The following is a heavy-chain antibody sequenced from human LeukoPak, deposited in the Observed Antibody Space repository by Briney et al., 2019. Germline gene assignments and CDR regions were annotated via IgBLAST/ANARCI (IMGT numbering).Heavy chain of an antibody. CDR3: AKPRSGRGFHYYMDV. V-gene: IGHV3-23*01. D-gene: IGHD1-26*01. J-gene: IGHJ6*03. CDR2: ISGSGESS. Sequence: GGSLRLSCATSGFTYSTYAMSWARRAPGKGLEWVSSISGSGESSDYADSAKGRFTISRDNSNNMLYLHMNSLRAEDTAVYYCAKPRSGRGFHYYMDVWGKGTMVAVSS. CDR1: GFTYSTYA.